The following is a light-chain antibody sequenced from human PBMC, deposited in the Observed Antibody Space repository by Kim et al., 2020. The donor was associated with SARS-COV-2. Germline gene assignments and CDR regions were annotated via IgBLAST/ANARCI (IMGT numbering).Light chain of an antibody. CDR3: QSYDSSNPYLV. J-gene: IGLJ2*01. V-gene: IGLV6-57*01. CDR2: EDN. Sequence: VTISCTRISCSIASNSVQLYQQRPGSSPTIVIYEDNQRPSGVPDRFSGSIDSSSNSASLTISGLKTEDEADYYCQSYDSSNPYLVFGGGTKLTVL. CDR1: SCSIASNS.